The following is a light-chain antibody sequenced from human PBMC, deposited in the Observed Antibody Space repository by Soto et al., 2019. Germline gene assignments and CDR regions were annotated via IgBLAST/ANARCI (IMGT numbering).Light chain of an antibody. J-gene: IGKJ5*01. V-gene: IGKV3-20*01. Sequence: EIVLTQSPVTLSLSPGERATLSCRASQSLNSNYLAWHQQKPGQAPRLLIYDTFSRATGIPDRFSGSGSGTDFTLTISRLAPEDFAVYFCQQYDYLSTFGQGTRLEIK. CDR2: DTF. CDR1: QSLNSNY. CDR3: QQYDYLST.